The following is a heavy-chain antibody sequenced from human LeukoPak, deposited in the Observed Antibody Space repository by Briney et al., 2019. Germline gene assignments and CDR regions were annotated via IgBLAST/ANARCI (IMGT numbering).Heavy chain of an antibody. Sequence: GSSVKVSCKASGGTFSSYALSWVRQAPGQGLEWMGGIIPIFGTANYAQKLQGRVTITADESTSTAYMELSSLRSEDTAVYYCARVGLSQQPEYYYYYYAMDVWGQGTTVTVSS. V-gene: IGHV1-69*01. CDR1: GGTFSSYA. CDR3: ARVGLSQQPEYYYYYYAMDV. CDR2: IIPIFGTA. D-gene: IGHD6-13*01. J-gene: IGHJ6*02.